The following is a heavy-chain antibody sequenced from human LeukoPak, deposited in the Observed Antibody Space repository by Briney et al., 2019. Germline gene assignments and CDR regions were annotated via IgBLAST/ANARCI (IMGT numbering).Heavy chain of an antibody. J-gene: IGHJ4*02. Sequence: SETLSLTCTVSGGSISSSSYYWGWIRQPPGKGLEWIGSIYYSGSTYYNPSLKSRVTISVDTSKNQFFLTLSSVTAADTAVYYCARLGHIVVVPAGHFDYWGQGTLVTVSS. D-gene: IGHD2-2*01. CDR3: ARLGHIVVVPAGHFDY. V-gene: IGHV4-39*01. CDR1: GGSISSSSYY. CDR2: IYYSGST.